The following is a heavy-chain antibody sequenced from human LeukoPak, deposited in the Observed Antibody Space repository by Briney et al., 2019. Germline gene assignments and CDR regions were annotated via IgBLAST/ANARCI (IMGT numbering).Heavy chain of an antibody. CDR3: KKDRFLEWLHFDY. CDR1: GFAFSSYW. CDR2: INSDGSST. Sequence: GGSLRLSCAASGFAFSSYWMHWVRHAPGKGLVWVSRINSDGSSTSYADSVKGRFTISRDNSKNTLHLQMNSLRAEDTAVYYCKKDRFLEWLHFDYWGQGTLVTVSS. D-gene: IGHD3-3*01. V-gene: IGHV3-74*01. J-gene: IGHJ4*02.